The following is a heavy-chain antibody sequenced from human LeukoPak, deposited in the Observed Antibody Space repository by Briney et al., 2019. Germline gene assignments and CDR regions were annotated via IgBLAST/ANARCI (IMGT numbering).Heavy chain of an antibody. Sequence: SGGSLRLSCAGSGFTFSTHWMHWVRQAPRKGLVWVSRINADGGFTSYADSVKGRFTISRDNTENTLYLQMNSLTAEDTAVYYCARDPGISGVDYWGLGTLVTVSS. CDR3: ARDPGISGVDY. CDR2: INADGGFT. CDR1: GFTFSTHW. D-gene: IGHD2-15*01. V-gene: IGHV3-74*01. J-gene: IGHJ4*02.